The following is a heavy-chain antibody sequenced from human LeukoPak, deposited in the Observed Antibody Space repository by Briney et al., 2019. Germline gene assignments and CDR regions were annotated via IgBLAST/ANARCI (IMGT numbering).Heavy chain of an antibody. V-gene: IGHV3-48*01. CDR2: ISSSRSTI. D-gene: IGHD6-13*01. CDR3: ARGSQQLAFDY. J-gene: IGHJ4*02. CDR1: GFTFSSYW. Sequence: GGSLRLSCAASGFTFSSYWMSWVRQAPGKGLEWVSYISSSRSTIYYADSVKGRFTISRDNVKNSLNLQMNSLRAEDTAVYYCARGSQQLAFDYWGQGTLVTVSS.